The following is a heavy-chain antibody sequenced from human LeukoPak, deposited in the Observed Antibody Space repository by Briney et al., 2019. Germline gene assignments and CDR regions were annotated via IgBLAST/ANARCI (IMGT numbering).Heavy chain of an antibody. CDR1: GGTFSSYA. CDR2: IIPIFGTA. J-gene: IGHJ4*02. D-gene: IGHD3-22*01. CDR3: ARDVGYYDSSGYQPYYFDY. Sequence: GASVKVSCKASGGTFSSYAISWVRQAPGQGLEWMGGIIPIFGTANYAQKFQGRVTITADESTSTAYMELSGLRSEDTAVYYCARDVGYYDSSGYQPYYFDYWGQGTLVTVSS. V-gene: IGHV1-69*13.